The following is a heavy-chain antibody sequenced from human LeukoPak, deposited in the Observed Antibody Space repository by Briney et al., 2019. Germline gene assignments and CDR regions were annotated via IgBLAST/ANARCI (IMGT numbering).Heavy chain of an antibody. Sequence: GRSLRLSCAASGFTFDDYAMHWVRQAPGKGLEWVSGISWNSGSIGYADSVKGRFTISRDNAKNSLYLQMNSLRAEDAALYYCAKSPYSSGMYYFDYWGQGTLVTVSS. CDR1: GFTFDDYA. CDR2: ISWNSGSI. CDR3: AKSPYSSGMYYFDY. V-gene: IGHV3-9*01. D-gene: IGHD6-19*01. J-gene: IGHJ4*02.